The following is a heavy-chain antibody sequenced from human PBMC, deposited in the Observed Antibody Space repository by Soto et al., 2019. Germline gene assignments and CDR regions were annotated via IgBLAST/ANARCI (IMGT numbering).Heavy chain of an antibody. V-gene: IGHV1-2*04. CDR1: GYTFTGYY. J-gene: IGHJ6*02. CDR3: AKSVARYYYYGMDV. Sequence: VEVSCKXSGYTFTGYYMHWVGQAPGKGLEWMGLINPNSGSTNYAQKFQGWVTITRDTSNSTAYMEMSRLRSDDTAVHYCAKSVARYYYYGMDVWGQGTTVTVSS. D-gene: IGHD2-21*01. CDR2: INPNSGST.